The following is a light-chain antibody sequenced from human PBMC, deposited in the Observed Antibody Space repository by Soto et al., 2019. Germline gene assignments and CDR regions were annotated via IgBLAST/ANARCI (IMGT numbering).Light chain of an antibody. Sequence: EVVLTQSPGTLSLSPGERASLSCRASQSLSRNYVAWYQQRVGQAPRLLIYATSSRATGIPDGFRGSGSGTDFSLTIARLEPEDFAVYYCQRYGLSPPFSFGPGTKVDIK. CDR2: ATS. J-gene: IGKJ3*01. CDR1: QSLSRNY. V-gene: IGKV3-20*01. CDR3: QRYGLSPPFS.